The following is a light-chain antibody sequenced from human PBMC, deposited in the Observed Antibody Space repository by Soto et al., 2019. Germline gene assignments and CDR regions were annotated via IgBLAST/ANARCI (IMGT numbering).Light chain of an antibody. Sequence: QSVLTQPASVSGSPGQSITISCTGTRSDVGGYNYVSWDQQHPGKAPKLMIYDVSNRPSGVSNRFSGSKSGNTASLTISGLQAEDEADYYCSSYTSSSTLVVFGGGTKLTVL. V-gene: IGLV2-14*01. J-gene: IGLJ2*01. CDR2: DVS. CDR3: SSYTSSSTLVV. CDR1: RSDVGGYNY.